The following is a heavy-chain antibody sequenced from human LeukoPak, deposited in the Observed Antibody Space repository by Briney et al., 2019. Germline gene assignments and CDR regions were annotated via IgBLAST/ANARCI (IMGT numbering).Heavy chain of an antibody. CDR1: GGSISNYY. V-gene: IGHV4-59*01. CDR2: IYYSGST. Sequence: SETLSLTCTISGGSISNYYWSWIRQPPGKGMEWIGNIYYSGSTYYNPSLRSRVTISVDTSKNQFSLTLNSVTAADTAVYDCARALSGTYGLFQHWGQGSLVTVSS. J-gene: IGHJ1*01. D-gene: IGHD1-26*01. CDR3: ARALSGTYGLFQH.